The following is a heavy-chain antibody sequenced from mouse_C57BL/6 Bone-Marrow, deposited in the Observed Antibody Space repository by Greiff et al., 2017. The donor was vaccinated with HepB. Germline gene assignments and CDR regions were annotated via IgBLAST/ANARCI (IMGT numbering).Heavy chain of an antibody. Sequence: QVHVKQSGAELVRPGASVKLSCKASGYTFTDYYINWVKQRPGQGLEWIARIYPGSGNTYYNEKFKGKATLTAEKSSSTAYMQLSSLTSEDSAVYFCARSRGGTFAYWGQGTLVTVSA. J-gene: IGHJ3*01. CDR3: ARSRGGTFAY. V-gene: IGHV1-76*01. CDR1: GYTFTDYY. D-gene: IGHD1-1*02. CDR2: IYPGSGNT.